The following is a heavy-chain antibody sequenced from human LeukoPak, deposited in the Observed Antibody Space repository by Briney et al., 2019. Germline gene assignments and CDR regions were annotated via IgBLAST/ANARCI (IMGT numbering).Heavy chain of an antibody. V-gene: IGHV3-23*01. Sequence: QPRGSLRLSCAASGFTFSSYAMSWVRQAPGKGLEWVSAISGSGGSTYYADSVKGRFTISRDNSKNTLYLQMNSLRAEDTAVYYCARDRGNYGDSHWGQGTLVTVSS. J-gene: IGHJ4*02. CDR3: ARDRGNYGDSH. CDR2: ISGSGGST. D-gene: IGHD4-17*01. CDR1: GFTFSSYA.